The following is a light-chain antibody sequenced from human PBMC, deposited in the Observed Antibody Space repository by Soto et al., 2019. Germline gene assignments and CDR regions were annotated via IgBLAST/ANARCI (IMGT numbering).Light chain of an antibody. CDR3: QSYDRSLGGWV. Sequence: QSVLTQPPSVSGAPGQRVTISCTGRSSNIGAGYDVHWYLQLPGRAPRLLIYDNNNRPSGVPDRFSGSKSGTSASLAITGLQAEDEADYYCQSYDRSLGGWVFGGGTKVTVL. CDR1: SSNIGAGYD. J-gene: IGLJ3*02. CDR2: DNN. V-gene: IGLV1-40*01.